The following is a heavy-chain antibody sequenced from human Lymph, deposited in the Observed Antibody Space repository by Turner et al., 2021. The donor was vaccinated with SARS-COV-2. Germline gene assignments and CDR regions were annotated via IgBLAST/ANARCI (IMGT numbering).Heavy chain of an antibody. V-gene: IGHV3-23*01. D-gene: IGHD3-3*01. J-gene: IGHJ4*02. CDR3: AKTDSFLEWLFFDY. CDR2: ISGSVGST. CDR1: GFTFSSYA. Sequence: EVQLLESGGGLVQPGGSLRLSCAASGFTFSSYAMSWVRQAPGKGLEWVSAISGSVGSTYYADSVKGRFTISRDNPKNTLYLQMNSLRAKDTAVYYCAKTDSFLEWLFFDYWGQGTLVTVSS.